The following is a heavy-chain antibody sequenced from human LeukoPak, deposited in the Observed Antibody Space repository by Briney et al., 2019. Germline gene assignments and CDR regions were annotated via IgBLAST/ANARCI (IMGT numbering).Heavy chain of an antibody. CDR2: IYYSGST. D-gene: IGHD3-9*01. CDR3: ARVGILTGLDY. CDR1: GGSISSYY. J-gene: IGHJ4*02. V-gene: IGHV4-59*01. Sequence: SETLSLTCTVSGGSISSYYWSWIRQPPGKGLEWIGYIYYSGSTNYNPSLKSRVTISVDTSKNQSSLKLSSVTAADTAVYYCARVGILTGLDYWGQGTLVTVSS.